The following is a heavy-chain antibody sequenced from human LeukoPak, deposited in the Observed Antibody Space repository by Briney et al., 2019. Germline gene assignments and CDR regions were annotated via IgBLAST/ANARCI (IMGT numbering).Heavy chain of an antibody. CDR1: GFTFSSYA. Sequence: GGSLRLSCAASGFTFSSYAMSWVRQAPGKGLEWVSAISGSGGSTYYADSVKGRFTIFRDTAKNTLFLQMNSLRSEDTAVYYCGREDRIVLGNDAFDIWGQGTMVTVSS. V-gene: IGHV3-23*01. CDR2: ISGSGGST. D-gene: IGHD2-8*01. J-gene: IGHJ3*02. CDR3: GREDRIVLGNDAFDI.